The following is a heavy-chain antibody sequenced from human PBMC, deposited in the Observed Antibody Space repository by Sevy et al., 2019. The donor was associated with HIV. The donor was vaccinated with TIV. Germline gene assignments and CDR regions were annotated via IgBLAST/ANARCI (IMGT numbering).Heavy chain of an antibody. Sequence: GGSLRLSCAASGFTFSRNAMSWVRQAPGKGLEWLAFISYDGSRKYYADSVKGRFTISRDNSKNTLFMQVNSLRAEDTALYYCARERDRQALNVWGQGTMVTVSS. CDR2: ISYDGSRK. CDR3: ARERDRQALNV. CDR1: GFTFSRNA. J-gene: IGHJ3*01. V-gene: IGHV3-30-3*01.